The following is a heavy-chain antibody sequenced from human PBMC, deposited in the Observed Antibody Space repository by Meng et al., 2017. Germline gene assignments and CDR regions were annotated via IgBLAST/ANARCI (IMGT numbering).Heavy chain of an antibody. CDR3: ARRGIAARPFYY. Sequence: VQLQQWGAGLLKPSENLSLTCAVYGGSFSGYYWSWIRQPPGKGLEWIGEINHSGSTNYNPSLKSRVTISVDTSKNQFSLKLSSVTAADTAVYYCARRGIAARPFYYWGQGTLVTVSS. D-gene: IGHD6-6*01. J-gene: IGHJ4*02. CDR1: GGSFSGYY. CDR2: INHSGST. V-gene: IGHV4-34*01.